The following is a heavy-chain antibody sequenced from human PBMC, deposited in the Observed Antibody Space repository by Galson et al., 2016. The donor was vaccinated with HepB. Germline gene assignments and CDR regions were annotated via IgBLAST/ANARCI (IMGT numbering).Heavy chain of an antibody. CDR1: GASMSSYY. CDR2: FYTDGTT. J-gene: IGHJ4*02. Sequence: SETLSLTCTVSGASMSSYYWSWIRQPAGKGLEWIGRFYTDGTTNYNPSLKSRVTMSVDTSKSQFSLRLNSLTAADTAVYYCARGGVPIDYWGQGTLVTVSS. CDR3: ARGGVPIDY. D-gene: IGHD3-16*01. V-gene: IGHV4-4*07.